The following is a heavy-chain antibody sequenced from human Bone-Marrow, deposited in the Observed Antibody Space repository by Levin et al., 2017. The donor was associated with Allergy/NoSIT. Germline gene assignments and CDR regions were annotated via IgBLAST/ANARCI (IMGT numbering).Heavy chain of an antibody. CDR2: ISAYNGNT. CDR3: ARGGVLRYVDWPNPLDY. CDR1: GYTFTSYG. Sequence: ASVKVSCKASGYTFTSYGISWVRQAPGQGLEWMGWISAYNGNTNYAQKLQGRVTMTTDTSTSTAYMELRSLRSDDTAVYYCARGGVLRYVDWPNPLDYWGQGTLVTVSS. D-gene: IGHD3-9*01. J-gene: IGHJ4*02. V-gene: IGHV1-18*01.